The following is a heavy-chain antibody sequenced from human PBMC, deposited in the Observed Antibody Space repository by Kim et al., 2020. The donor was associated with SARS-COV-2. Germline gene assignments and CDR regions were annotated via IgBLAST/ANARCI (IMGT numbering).Heavy chain of an antibody. CDR2: ISYDGSNK. J-gene: IGHJ4*02. Sequence: GGSLRLSCAASGFTFSSYAMHWVRQAPGKGLEWVAVISYDGSNKYYADSVKGRFTISRDNSKNTLYLQMNSLRAEDTAVYYCARPQSGSYDFLIDYWVQG. D-gene: IGHD3-10*01. CDR3: ARPQSGSYDFLIDY. CDR1: GFTFSSYA. V-gene: IGHV3-30*04.